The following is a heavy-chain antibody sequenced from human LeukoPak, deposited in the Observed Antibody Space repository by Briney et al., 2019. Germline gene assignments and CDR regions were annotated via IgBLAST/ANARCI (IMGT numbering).Heavy chain of an antibody. D-gene: IGHD3-22*01. Sequence: SETLSLICTVSGGSISSSRYYWGWIRQPPGKGLEWIGSIYYSGSTYYNPSLKSRVTISVDTSTNQFSLKLRSVTAADTAVYYCARLRDDTSGYYSSFFDHWGQGTLVTVSS. CDR2: IYYSGST. CDR3: ARLRDDTSGYYSSFFDH. V-gene: IGHV4-39*01. J-gene: IGHJ4*02. CDR1: GGSISSSRYY.